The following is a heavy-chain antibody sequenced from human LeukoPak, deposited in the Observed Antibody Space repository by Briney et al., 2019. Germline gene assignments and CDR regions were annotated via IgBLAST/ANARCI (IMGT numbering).Heavy chain of an antibody. J-gene: IGHJ4*02. Sequence: ASVEVSCKASGYTFTSYGISWVRQAPGQGLEWMGWISAYNGNTNYAQKLQGRVTMTTDTSTSTAYMELRSLRSDDTAVYYCARGYYDSSGYYYSFVGYYFDYWGQGTLVTVSS. CDR3: ARGYYDSSGYYYSFVGYYFDY. CDR2: ISAYNGNT. V-gene: IGHV1-18*01. CDR1: GYTFTSYG. D-gene: IGHD3-22*01.